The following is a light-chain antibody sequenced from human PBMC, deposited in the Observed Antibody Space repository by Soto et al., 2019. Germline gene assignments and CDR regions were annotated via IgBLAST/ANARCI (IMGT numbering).Light chain of an antibody. CDR2: GGS. V-gene: IGKV3-15*01. Sequence: EIVMTQSPATLSVSPGERATLSCRASQSVSSNLAWYQHKPDKAPGLLFYGGSTWATGILAMFSGSGSGTEFTFSISSLQSEDFAVYYCQQYNNWPPWTFGQGTKVDIK. J-gene: IGKJ1*01. CDR1: QSVSSN. CDR3: QQYNNWPPWT.